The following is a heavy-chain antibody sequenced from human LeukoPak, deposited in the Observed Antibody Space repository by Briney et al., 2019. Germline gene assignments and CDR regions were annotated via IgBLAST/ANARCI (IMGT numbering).Heavy chain of an antibody. J-gene: IGHJ4*02. D-gene: IGHD6-19*01. CDR2: IHHSGST. CDR1: GYFISSGYY. Sequence: SETLSLTCTVSGYFISSGYYWGWIRQPPGKGLQWIGSIHHSGSTYYNPSLKSRVTISVDTSKNQFSLKLSSVTAADTVVYYCARTSSSGLVGGYYFDYWGQGTLVTVSS. CDR3: ARTSSSGLVGGYYFDY. V-gene: IGHV4-38-2*02.